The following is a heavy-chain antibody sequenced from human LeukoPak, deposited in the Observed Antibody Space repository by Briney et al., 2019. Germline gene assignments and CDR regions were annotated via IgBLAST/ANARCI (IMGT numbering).Heavy chain of an antibody. D-gene: IGHD6-13*01. CDR2: ISWNSGSI. V-gene: IGHV3-9*01. CDR1: GFTFDDYA. CDR3: AKDQLPTAAGNFDY. Sequence: QPGRSLRLSCAASGFTFDDYAMHWVRQAPGKGLEWVSGISWNSGSIGYADSVKGRFTISRDNAKNSLYLQMNSLRAEDTALYYCAKDQLPTAAGNFDYWGQGTLVTVSS. J-gene: IGHJ4*02.